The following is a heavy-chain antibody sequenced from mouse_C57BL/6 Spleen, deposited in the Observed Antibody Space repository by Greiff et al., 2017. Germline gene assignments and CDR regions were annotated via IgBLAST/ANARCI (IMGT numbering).Heavy chain of an antibody. CDR3: TAGYGNPAY. D-gene: IGHD2-1*01. CDR1: GFNFNAYS. V-gene: IGHV14-1*01. Sequence: EVQLQQSGAELVRPGASVKLSCTASGFNFNAYSMNWVKQRPGQGLEWIGRIDPEDGDTEYASKFSGKATMTADTSSNTANLQLSSLTSEDTAVYYCTAGYGNPAYWGQGTLVTVSA. J-gene: IGHJ3*01. CDR2: IDPEDGDT.